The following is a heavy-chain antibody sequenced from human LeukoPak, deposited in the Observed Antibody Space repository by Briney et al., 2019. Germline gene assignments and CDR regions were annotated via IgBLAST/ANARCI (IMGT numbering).Heavy chain of an antibody. CDR1: GGSISSGGYY. Sequence: SETLSLTCTVSGGSISSGGYYWSWIRQHPGKGLEWIGYIYYSGSTYYNPSLKSRVTISVDTSKNQFSLKLSSVTAADTAVYYCARGGSVIGDFDYWGQGTLVTVSS. J-gene: IGHJ4*02. D-gene: IGHD3-22*01. CDR3: ARGGSVIGDFDY. V-gene: IGHV4-31*03. CDR2: IYYSGST.